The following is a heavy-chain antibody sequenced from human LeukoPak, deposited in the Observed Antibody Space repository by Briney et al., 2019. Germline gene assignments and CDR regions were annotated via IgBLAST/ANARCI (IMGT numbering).Heavy chain of an antibody. CDR3: ARAAHYSYYYGMDV. CDR1: GYTFTSYD. CDR2: MNADSGST. Sequence: ASVKVSCKASGYTFTSYDIKWVRQATGQGLEWMGWMNADSGSTAFAQKFQGRVTMTRNTTTSTAYMELSSVRPDDTAVYYCARAAHYSYYYGMDVWGQGTTVTVSS. V-gene: IGHV1-8*01. J-gene: IGHJ6*02.